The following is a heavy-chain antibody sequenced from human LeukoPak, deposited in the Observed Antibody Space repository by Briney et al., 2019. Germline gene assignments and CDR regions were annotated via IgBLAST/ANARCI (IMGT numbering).Heavy chain of an antibody. Sequence: SETLSLTCTVAGGSISSYYWSWIRQPPGKGLEWIGYIYYSGSTNYNPSLKSRVTISVDTSKNQFSLKLSSVTAADTAVYYCARERRRPRYYGMDVWGQGTTVTVSS. V-gene: IGHV4-59*01. CDR3: ARERRRPRYYGMDV. CDR1: GGSISSYY. J-gene: IGHJ6*02. CDR2: IYYSGST.